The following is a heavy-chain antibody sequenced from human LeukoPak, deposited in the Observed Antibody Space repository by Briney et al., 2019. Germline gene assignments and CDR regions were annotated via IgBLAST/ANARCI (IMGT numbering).Heavy chain of an antibody. CDR3: AGGGSGWFNWFDP. Sequence: ASVKVSCKASGYTFTGYYMHWVRQAPGQGLEWMGWINPNSGGTNYAQKSQGRVTMTRDTSISTAYMELSRLRSDDTAVYYCAGGGSGWFNWFDPWGQGTLVTVSS. V-gene: IGHV1-2*02. J-gene: IGHJ5*02. CDR2: INPNSGGT. CDR1: GYTFTGYY. D-gene: IGHD6-19*01.